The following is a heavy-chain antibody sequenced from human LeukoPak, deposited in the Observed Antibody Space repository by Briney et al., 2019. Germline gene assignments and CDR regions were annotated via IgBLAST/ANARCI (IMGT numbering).Heavy chain of an antibody. CDR2: IIPIFGTA. CDR1: GGTFSSYA. V-gene: IGHV1-69*13. J-gene: IGHJ4*02. D-gene: IGHD1-26*01. Sequence: SVKVSCKASGGTFSSYAISWVRQAPGQGLEWMGGIIPIFGTANYAQKFQGRVTITADESTSTAYMELSSLRSEDTAVYYCASKASGSYFQHFDYWGQGTLVTVSS. CDR3: ASKASGSYFQHFDY.